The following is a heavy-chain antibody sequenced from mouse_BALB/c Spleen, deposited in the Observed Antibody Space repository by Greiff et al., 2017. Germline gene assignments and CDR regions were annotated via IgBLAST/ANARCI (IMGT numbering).Heavy chain of an antibody. D-gene: IGHD2-4*01. V-gene: IGHV1-55*01. CDR1: GYNFTSYW. J-gene: IGHJ2*01. CDR3: ARCDYDEYFDY. Sequence: VKLQESGAELVKPGTSVKLSCKASGYNFTSYWINWVKLRPGQGLEWIGDIYPGSGSTNYNEKFKSKATLTVDTSSSTAYMQLSSLASEDSALYYCARCDYDEYFDYWGQGTTLTVSS. CDR2: IYPGSGST.